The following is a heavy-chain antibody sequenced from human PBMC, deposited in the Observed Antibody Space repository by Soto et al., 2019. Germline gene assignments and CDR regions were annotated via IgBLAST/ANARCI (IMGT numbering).Heavy chain of an antibody. D-gene: IGHD3-22*01. Sequence: SETLSLTCTVSGGSISSYYWSWIRQPPGKGLEWIGYIYYSGSTNYNPSLKSRVTLSVDTSKNQFSLKLSSVTAADTAVYYCASEHNTSGYYSSPEYYFDYWGQGTLVTVSS. CDR1: GGSISSYY. CDR3: ASEHNTSGYYSSPEYYFDY. CDR2: IYYSGST. V-gene: IGHV4-59*01. J-gene: IGHJ4*02.